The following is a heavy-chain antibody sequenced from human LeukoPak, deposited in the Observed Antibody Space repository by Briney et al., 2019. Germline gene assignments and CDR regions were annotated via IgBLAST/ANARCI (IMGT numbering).Heavy chain of an antibody. CDR1: GGSFSGYY. Sequence: SETLSLTCAVYGGSFSGYYWSWIRQPPGKGLEWIGEINHSGSTNYNPSLKSRFTISVDTSKNQFSLKLSSVTAADTAVYYCARVAREPYYYYYYMDVWGKGTTVTVSS. D-gene: IGHD1-26*01. J-gene: IGHJ6*03. V-gene: IGHV4-34*01. CDR3: ARVAREPYYYYYYMDV. CDR2: INHSGST.